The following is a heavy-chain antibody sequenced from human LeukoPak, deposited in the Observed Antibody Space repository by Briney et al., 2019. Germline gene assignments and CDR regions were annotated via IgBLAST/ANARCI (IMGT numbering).Heavy chain of an antibody. CDR3: ARPASPLPATTGTFAFDS. V-gene: IGHV4-34*01. D-gene: IGHD4-17*01. CDR2: INHSGST. J-gene: IGHJ3*01. CDR1: GFTFSSYA. Sequence: PGGSLRLSCAASGFTFSSYAMSWVRQAPGKGLEWIGEINHSGSTNYNPSLKSRVTILVDTSKNQFSLKLNSVTAADTAVYYCARPASPLPATTGTFAFDSWGQGTMVTVSS.